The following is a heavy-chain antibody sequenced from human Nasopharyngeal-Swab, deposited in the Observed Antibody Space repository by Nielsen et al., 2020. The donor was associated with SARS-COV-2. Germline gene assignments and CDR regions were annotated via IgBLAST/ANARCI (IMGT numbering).Heavy chain of an antibody. J-gene: IGHJ4*02. CDR3: ARAGGGYSYADY. CDR2: ISYDGSNK. V-gene: IGHV3-30*04. D-gene: IGHD5-18*01. CDR1: GLTFSSYA. Sequence: GGSRRLSCAASGLTFSSYAMHWVRQAPGKGLEWMTLISYDGSNKYYADSVKGRFTISRDNSQNTLYLQMNSLRAEDTAVYYCARAGGGYSYADYWGQGTLVTVSS.